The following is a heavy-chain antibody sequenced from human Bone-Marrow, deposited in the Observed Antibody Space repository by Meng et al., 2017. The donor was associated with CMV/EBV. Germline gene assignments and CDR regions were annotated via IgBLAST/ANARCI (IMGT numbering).Heavy chain of an antibody. J-gene: IGHJ6*02. CDR2: MNPNSGNT. D-gene: IGHD3-3*01. CDR1: GYTFTSYD. CDR3: ATKPPETPYDFFLWVYYYYGMDV. Sequence: ASVKVSCKASGYTFTSYDINWVRQATGQGLEWMGWMNPNSGNTGYAQKFQGRVTMTRDTSTSTVYMELSSVTAADTAVYYCATKPPETPYDFFLWVYYYYGMDVWGQGTTVTVSS. V-gene: IGHV1-8*02.